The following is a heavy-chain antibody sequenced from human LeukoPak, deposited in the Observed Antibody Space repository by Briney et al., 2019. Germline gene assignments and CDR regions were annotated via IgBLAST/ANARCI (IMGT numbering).Heavy chain of an antibody. CDR2: IYTSGST. CDR3: AQYYYDSSGYYFDY. CDR1: GGSISSGSYY. D-gene: IGHD3-22*01. J-gene: IGHJ4*02. V-gene: IGHV4-61*02. Sequence: SETLSLTCTVSGGSISSGSYYWSWIRRPAGKGLEWIGRIYTSGSTNYNPSLKSRVTISVDTSKNQFSLKLSSVTAADTAVYYCAQYYYDSSGYYFDYWGQGTLVTVSS.